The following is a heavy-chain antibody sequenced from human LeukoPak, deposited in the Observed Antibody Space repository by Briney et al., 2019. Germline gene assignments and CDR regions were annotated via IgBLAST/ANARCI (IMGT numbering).Heavy chain of an antibody. CDR2: IYYSGST. Sequence: SSETLSLTSTVSGGSISSYYWSWIRQPSGKGLEWIGYIYYSGSTKYNPSLKSRVTISVDTSKNQFSLKLSSVTAADTAVYYCARHEDGYCSSTSCYGNWGQGTLVTVSS. CDR3: ARHEDGYCSSTSCYGN. V-gene: IGHV4-59*08. D-gene: IGHD2-2*03. CDR1: GGSISSYY. J-gene: IGHJ4*02.